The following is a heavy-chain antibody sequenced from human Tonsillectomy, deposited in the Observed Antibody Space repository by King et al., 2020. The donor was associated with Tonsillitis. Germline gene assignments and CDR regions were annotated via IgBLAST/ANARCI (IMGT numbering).Heavy chain of an antibody. V-gene: IGHV3-30*18. CDR3: AKDRTRESYYFDY. J-gene: IGHJ4*02. Sequence: VQLVESGGGVVQPGRSLRLSCAASGFPFSSYGMHWVRQAPGKGLEWVAVISYEGSNKYYADSVKGRFTISRDNSKNTLYLQMNSLRAEDTAVYYCAKDRTRESYYFDYCGQGTLVTVSS. CDR1: GFPFSSYG. CDR2: ISYEGSNK. D-gene: IGHD2/OR15-2a*01.